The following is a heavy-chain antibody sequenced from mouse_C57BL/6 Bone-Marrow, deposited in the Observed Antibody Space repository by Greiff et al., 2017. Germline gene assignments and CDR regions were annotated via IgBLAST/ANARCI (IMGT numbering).Heavy chain of an antibody. J-gene: IGHJ2*01. CDR3: ARWGYGSIFDY. Sequence: EVHLVESGPELVKPGASVKISCKASGYSFTGYYMNWVKQSPEKSLEWIGEINPSTGGTTYNQKFKAKATLTVDKSSSTAYMQLKSLTSEDSAVYYCARWGYGSIFDYWGQGTTLTVSS. CDR1: GYSFTGYY. V-gene: IGHV1-42*01. D-gene: IGHD1-1*01. CDR2: INPSTGGT.